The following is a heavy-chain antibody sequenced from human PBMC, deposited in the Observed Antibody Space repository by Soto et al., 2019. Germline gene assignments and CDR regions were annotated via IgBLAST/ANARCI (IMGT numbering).Heavy chain of an antibody. CDR2: MSYSGST. D-gene: IGHD3-16*01. V-gene: IGHV4-39*01. J-gene: IGHJ4*02. CDR3: ARHSLRRSAFGGVISPDFGY. CDR1: GGSISTSTYY. Sequence: SETLSLTCTVSGGSISTSTYYWGWIRQPPGKGLEWIGTMSYSGSTYYNPPLKSRVTISVGTSRNQFSLNLSSVTAADAAVFYCARHSLRRSAFGGVISPDFGYWGLGILVTSPQ.